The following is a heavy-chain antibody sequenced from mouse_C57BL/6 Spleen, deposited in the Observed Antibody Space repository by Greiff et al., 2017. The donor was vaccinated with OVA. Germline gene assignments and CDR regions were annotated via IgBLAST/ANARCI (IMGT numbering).Heavy chain of an antibody. CDR1: GYTFTSYG. CDR3: AKDGSSYNFGC. D-gene: IGHD1-1*01. V-gene: IGHV1-81*01. CDR2: IYPRSGNT. Sequence: VKLQQSGAELARPGASVKLSCKASGYTFTSYGISWVKQRTGQGLEWIGEIYPRSGNTYYNQKFKGKATLTADKSSSTAYMELRNLTSEDSSVYLSAKDGSSYNFGCWGKGITVTVSS. J-gene: IGHJ2*01.